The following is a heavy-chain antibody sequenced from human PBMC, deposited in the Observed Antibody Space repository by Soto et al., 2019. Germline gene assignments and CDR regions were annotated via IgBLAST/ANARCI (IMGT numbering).Heavy chain of an antibody. CDR1: GFTFSSYA. CDR2: ISGGST. J-gene: IGHJ4*02. CDR3: ARRSGSSDY. D-gene: IGHD1-26*01. Sequence: EVQLLESGGCLVQPGGSLRLSCAASGFTFSSYAMTWVRQAPGKGLEWVSTISGGSTYYADSVKGRFTISRDNSKNTLYLQMNSLRDEDTAIYYCARRSGSSDYWGQGTLVTVSS. V-gene: IGHV3-23*01.